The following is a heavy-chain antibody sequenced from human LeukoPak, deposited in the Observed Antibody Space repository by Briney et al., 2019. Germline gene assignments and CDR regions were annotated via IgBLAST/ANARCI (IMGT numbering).Heavy chain of an antibody. Sequence: ASVKVSCKASGFTFTSSAVQWVRQARGQRLEWIGWIVVGSGNTNYAQKFQERVTITRDMSTSLVYMELSSLRSQDAAVYYCAAEAAYYYDSRDAFDVWGQGTMVTVSS. V-gene: IGHV1-58*01. J-gene: IGHJ3*01. CDR2: IVVGSGNT. CDR3: AAEAAYYYDSRDAFDV. D-gene: IGHD3-22*01. CDR1: GFTFTSSA.